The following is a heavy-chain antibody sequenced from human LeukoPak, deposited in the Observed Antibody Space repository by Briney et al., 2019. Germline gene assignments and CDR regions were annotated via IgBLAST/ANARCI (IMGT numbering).Heavy chain of an antibody. D-gene: IGHD3-22*01. CDR2: IHPSGST. J-gene: IGHJ4*02. CDR3: ARGVIYYDSAEYYDSTRYFDY. CDR1: GGSISRGGYS. V-gene: IGHV4-30-2*01. Sequence: SETLSLTCAVSGGSISRGGYSRSWIRQPPGKGLEWIGYIHPSGSTYYNPSLKSRVTISGDRSKNQFSLKLSSVTAADTAVYYCARGVIYYDSAEYYDSTRYFDYWGQGTLVTVSS.